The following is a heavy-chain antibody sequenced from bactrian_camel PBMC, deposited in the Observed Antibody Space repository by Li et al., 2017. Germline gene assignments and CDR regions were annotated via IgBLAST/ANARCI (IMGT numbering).Heavy chain of an antibody. CDR2: ITSGGDT. J-gene: IGHJ4*01. D-gene: IGHD5*01. Sequence: HVQLVESGGGSVQAGETLRLSCTAPGFSFDDSEMGWYRQAPGKEREGLAAITSGGDTHYSALVKGRFTISRDNANNVVYLEMNSLKPEDTALYYCAAVPPGWGTWDERYRGQGTQVTVS. CDR1: GFSFDDSE. CDR3: AAVPPGWGTWDERY. V-gene: IGHV3S55*01.